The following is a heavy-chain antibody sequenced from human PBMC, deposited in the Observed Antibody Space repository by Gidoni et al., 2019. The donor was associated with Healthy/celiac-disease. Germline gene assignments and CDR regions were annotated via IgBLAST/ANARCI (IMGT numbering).Heavy chain of an antibody. CDR1: GFTFSSYS. Sequence: EVQLVESGGGLVKPGGSLRLSCAASGFTFSSYSMNWVRQAPGKGLEWVSSISSSSSYIYYADSVKGRFTISRDNAKNSLYLQMNSLRAEDTAVYYCASCPAYIAARQEVAFDIWGQGTMVTVSS. D-gene: IGHD6-6*01. J-gene: IGHJ3*02. CDR2: ISSSSSYI. CDR3: ASCPAYIAARQEVAFDI. V-gene: IGHV3-21*01.